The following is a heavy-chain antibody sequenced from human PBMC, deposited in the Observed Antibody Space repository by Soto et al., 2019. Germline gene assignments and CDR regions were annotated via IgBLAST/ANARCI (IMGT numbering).Heavy chain of an antibody. D-gene: IGHD6-13*01. J-gene: IGHJ4*02. Sequence: PSETLSLTCTVSGGSISSSTYYWGWIRQPPGKGLEWIGSIYYSGSTYYNPSLKSRVTISVDTSKNQFSLKLSSVTAADTAVYYCARADSSSWYVRGGIDYWGQGTLVTVSS. V-gene: IGHV4-39*01. CDR2: IYYSGST. CDR3: ARADSSSWYVRGGIDY. CDR1: GGSISSSTYY.